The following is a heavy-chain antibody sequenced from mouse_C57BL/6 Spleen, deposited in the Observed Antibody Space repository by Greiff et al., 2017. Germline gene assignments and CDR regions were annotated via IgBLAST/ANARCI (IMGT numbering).Heavy chain of an antibody. D-gene: IGHD1-1*01. V-gene: IGHV1-18*01. Sequence: VQLQQPGPELVKPGASVKIPCKASGYTFTDYNMDWVKQSHGKSLEWIGDINPNNGGTNYNQKFKGKATLTVDKSSSTAYMELRSLTSEDTAVDYCARRVSTTVVEGYFDVWGTGTTVTVSS. CDR1: GYTFTDYN. CDR3: ARRVSTTVVEGYFDV. CDR2: INPNNGGT. J-gene: IGHJ1*03.